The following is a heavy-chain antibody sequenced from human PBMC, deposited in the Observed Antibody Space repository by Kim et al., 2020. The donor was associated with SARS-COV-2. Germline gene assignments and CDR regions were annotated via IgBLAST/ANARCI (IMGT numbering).Heavy chain of an antibody. CDR3: ARCCYPYYYYGMDV. J-gene: IGHJ6*02. Sequence: YSQKCQGRVTITRDAAASTAYMELSSLRSEETAVYYCARCCYPYYYYGMDVWGQGTTVTVSS. V-gene: IGHV1-3*01. D-gene: IGHD2-15*01.